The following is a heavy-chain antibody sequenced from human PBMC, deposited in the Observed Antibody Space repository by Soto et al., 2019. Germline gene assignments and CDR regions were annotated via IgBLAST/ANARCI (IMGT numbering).Heavy chain of an antibody. CDR3: AREKYYYDSHTGGWFDP. Sequence: EVQLVESGGGLVKPGGSLRLSCAASGFTFSSYSMNWVRQAPGKGLEWVSSISSSSSYIYYADSVKGRFTISRDNAKNSLYLQMNSLRAEDTAVYYCAREKYYYDSHTGGWFDPWGQGTLVTVSS. D-gene: IGHD3-22*01. CDR2: ISSSSSYI. V-gene: IGHV3-21*01. J-gene: IGHJ5*02. CDR1: GFTFSSYS.